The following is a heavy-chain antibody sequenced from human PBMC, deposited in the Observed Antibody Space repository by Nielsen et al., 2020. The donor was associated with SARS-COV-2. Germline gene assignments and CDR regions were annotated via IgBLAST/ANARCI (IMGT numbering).Heavy chain of an antibody. Sequence: GGSLRLSCAASGFALSDHFMSWIRQAPGKGLEWVSYISSSGSTIYYADSVKGRFTISRDNAKNSLYLQMNSLRAEDTAVYYCARGDFWSGYYLDYWGQGTLVTVSS. V-gene: IGHV3-11*04. CDR3: ARGDFWSGYYLDY. CDR1: GFALSDHF. CDR2: ISSSGSTI. D-gene: IGHD3-3*01. J-gene: IGHJ4*02.